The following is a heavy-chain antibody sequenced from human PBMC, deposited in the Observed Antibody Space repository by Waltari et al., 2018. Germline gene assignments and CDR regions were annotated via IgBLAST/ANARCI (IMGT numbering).Heavy chain of an antibody. CDR1: GFTFSSYE. J-gene: IGHJ2*01. Sequence: EVQLVESGGGLVQPGGSLRLSCAASGFTFSSYEMNWVRQAPGKGLEWVSYISSSDSTIYYADSVKDRFTISRNNGKNSLYLQMNSLRADDTAVYYCAREGVVVRGYFDLWGRGTLVTVSS. V-gene: IGHV3-48*03. CDR2: ISSSDSTI. CDR3: AREGVVVRGYFDL. D-gene: IGHD3-22*01.